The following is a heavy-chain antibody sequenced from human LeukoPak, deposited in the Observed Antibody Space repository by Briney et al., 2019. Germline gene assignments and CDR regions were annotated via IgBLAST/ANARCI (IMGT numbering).Heavy chain of an antibody. CDR2: IYTSGST. J-gene: IGHJ4*02. CDR1: GGSISSYY. Sequence: SETLSLTCTVSGGSISSYYWSWIRQPAGKGLEWIGRIYTSGSTNYNPSLKSRVTISVDKSKNRFSLKLTSVTAADTAVYYCARQWRDIAYSGYDWSLDYWGQGTLVTVSS. V-gene: IGHV4-4*07. D-gene: IGHD5-12*01. CDR3: ARQWRDIAYSGYDWSLDY.